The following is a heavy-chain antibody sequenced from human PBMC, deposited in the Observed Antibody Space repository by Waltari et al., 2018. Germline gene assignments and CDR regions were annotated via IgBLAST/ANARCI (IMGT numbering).Heavy chain of an antibody. V-gene: IGHV3-23*01. D-gene: IGHD5-18*01. CDR3: AKAHFYDTSGYIEN. J-gene: IGHJ4*02. CDR2: INGYGDKT. CDR1: GLIFKNYA. Sequence: EVQVLESGGGLVQPGGSLRLTCAASGLIFKNYAINWVRQAQGKGLGWVEWINGYGDKTYYADSVKGRFTLSRDNARNTLSLQMNSLRAEDTAVYYCAKAHFYDTSGYIENGGQGTLVTVSS.